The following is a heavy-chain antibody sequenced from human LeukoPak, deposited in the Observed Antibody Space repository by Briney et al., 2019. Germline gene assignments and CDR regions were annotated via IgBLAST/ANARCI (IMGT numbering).Heavy chain of an antibody. D-gene: IGHD3-3*01. Sequence: PTGGSLRLSCAASGFTFSIYAMNWVRQAPGKGLEWVSSISANGGETHYADSVKGRFTISRDNSKNTLYLQINNPRVEDTAVYYCAKRYYDCPLDYWGQGTLVTVSS. CDR2: ISANGGET. J-gene: IGHJ4*02. CDR1: GFTFSIYA. V-gene: IGHV3-23*01. CDR3: AKRYYDCPLDY.